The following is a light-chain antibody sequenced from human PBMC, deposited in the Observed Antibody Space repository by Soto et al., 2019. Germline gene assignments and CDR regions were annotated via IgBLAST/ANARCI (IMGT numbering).Light chain of an antibody. CDR2: RNN. V-gene: IGLV1-47*01. CDR3: AVWDASLSGHV. Sequence: QAVVTQPPSASGTPGQTVTISCSGSSSNIGGYDVHWYQHLPGTAPKVLIHRNNQRPSGVPDRFSGSKSGTSASLAISGLRSEDEADYYCAVWDASLSGHVFGTGTKVTVL. J-gene: IGLJ1*01. CDR1: SSNIGGYD.